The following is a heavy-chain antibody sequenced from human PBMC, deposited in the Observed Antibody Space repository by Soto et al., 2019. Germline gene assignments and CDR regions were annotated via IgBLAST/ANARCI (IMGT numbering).Heavy chain of an antibody. D-gene: IGHD3-10*01. V-gene: IGHV4-31*03. Sequence: SETLSLTCTVSGDSISRNGYFWTWIRQHPGKGLEWIGYIYNSGSCYYNPSLKSRVIISVDTSKNHFSLNLAAVTAADTAVYYCARGTMLRGPGYYYAMDVWGQGTTVTVSS. CDR2: IYNSGSC. J-gene: IGHJ6*02. CDR3: ARGTMLRGPGYYYAMDV. CDR1: GDSISRNGYF.